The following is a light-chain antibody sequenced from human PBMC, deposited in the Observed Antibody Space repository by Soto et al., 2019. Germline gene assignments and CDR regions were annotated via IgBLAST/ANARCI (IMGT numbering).Light chain of an antibody. V-gene: IGLV3-1*01. Sequence: SYELTQPPSVSVSPGQTASITCSGDKLGDKYACWFQQKPGQSPVLVIYQDNKRPSGIPERFSGSNSGNTATLTISGTQAMDEADYYCQAWDSSTAFFGGGTKVTVL. J-gene: IGLJ2*01. CDR3: QAWDSSTAF. CDR1: KLGDKY. CDR2: QDN.